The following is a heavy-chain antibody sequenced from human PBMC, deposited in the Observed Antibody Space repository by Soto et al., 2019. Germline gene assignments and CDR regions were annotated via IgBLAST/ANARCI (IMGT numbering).Heavy chain of an antibody. CDR2: INHSGST. CDR3: ERGKAIGFCSGGSCQTYIYSYYYMDV. V-gene: IGHV4-34*01. D-gene: IGHD2-15*01. CDR1: DRAFSGYY. Sequence: PSGTVCQTGVVYDRAFSGYYWSWIRQPPGKGLEWIGEINHSGSTNYNPSLKSRVTISVDTSKNQFSLKLSSVTAADTAVYYCERGKAIGFCSGGSCQTYIYSYYYMDVWGKGTRVTVSS. J-gene: IGHJ6*03.